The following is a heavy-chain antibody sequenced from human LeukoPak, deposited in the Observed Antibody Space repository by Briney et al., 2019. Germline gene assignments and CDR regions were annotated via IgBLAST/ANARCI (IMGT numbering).Heavy chain of an antibody. J-gene: IGHJ3*02. CDR3: ARQVKAAVYDAFDI. D-gene: IGHD6-13*01. V-gene: IGHV5-51*01. CDR2: IYPGDSNT. Sequence: GESLKISCKGSGYTFTSYWIGWVCQMPGKGLEWLGIIYPGDSNTRYSPSFQGQVTTSADKSISTAYLQWSSLEASDTAMYYCARQVKAAVYDAFDIWGQGTMVTVSS. CDR1: GYTFTSYW.